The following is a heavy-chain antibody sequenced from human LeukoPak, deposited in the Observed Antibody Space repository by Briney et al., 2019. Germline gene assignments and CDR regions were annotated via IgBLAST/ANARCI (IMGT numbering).Heavy chain of an antibody. CDR2: MNPNSGNT. Sequence: GASVKVSCKASGYTFTSYDINWVRQATGQGLEWMGWMNPNSGNTGCAQKFQGRVTMTRNTSISTAYMELSSLRSEDTAVYYCARAPLYNWFDPWGQGTLVTVSS. CDR1: GYTFTSYD. CDR3: ARAPLYNWFDP. V-gene: IGHV1-8*01. J-gene: IGHJ5*02.